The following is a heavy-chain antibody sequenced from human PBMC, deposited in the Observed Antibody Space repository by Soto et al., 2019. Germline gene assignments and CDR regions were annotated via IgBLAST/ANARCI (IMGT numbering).Heavy chain of an antibody. V-gene: IGHV3-23*01. CDR1: GFTFSSYA. D-gene: IGHD3-10*01. CDR3: AKHLLFGELPNYYYYYGMDV. CDR2: ISGSGGST. J-gene: IGHJ6*02. Sequence: GGSLRLSCAASGFTFSSYAMSWVRQAPGKGLEWVSAISGSGGSTYYADSVKGRFTISRDNSKNTLYLQMNSLRAEDTAVYYCAKHLLFGELPNYYYYYGMDVWGQGTTVTVPS.